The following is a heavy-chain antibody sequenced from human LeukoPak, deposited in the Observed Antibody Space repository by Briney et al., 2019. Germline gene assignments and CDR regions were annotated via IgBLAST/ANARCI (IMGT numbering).Heavy chain of an antibody. D-gene: IGHD4-17*01. CDR2: ISSSSNYI. J-gene: IGHJ4*02. Sequence: GGSLRLSCAASGFTFSSYSMNWVRQAPGKGLEWVSSISSSSNYIYYADSVKGRFTISRDNSKNTLYLQMNSLRAEDTAVYYCAKGTDYGDSGGLDYWGQGTLVTVSS. CDR1: GFTFSSYS. V-gene: IGHV3-21*04. CDR3: AKGTDYGDSGGLDY.